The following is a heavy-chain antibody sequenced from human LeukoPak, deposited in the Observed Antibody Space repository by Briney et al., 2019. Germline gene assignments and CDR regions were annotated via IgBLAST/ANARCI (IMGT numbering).Heavy chain of an antibody. D-gene: IGHD7-27*01. Sequence: SETLSLTCAVYGGSFSGYYWSWIRQPPGKGLEWIGEINHSGSTNYNPSLKSRVTISVDTSRNQFSLKLSSVTAADTAVYYCARYWGYWYFDLWGRGTLVTVSS. CDR3: ARYWGYWYFDL. CDR1: GGSFSGYY. J-gene: IGHJ2*01. CDR2: INHSGST. V-gene: IGHV4-34*01.